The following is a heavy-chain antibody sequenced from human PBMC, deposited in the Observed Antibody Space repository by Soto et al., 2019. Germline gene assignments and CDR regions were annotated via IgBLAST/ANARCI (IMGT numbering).Heavy chain of an antibody. CDR1: GYTFTSYG. V-gene: IGHV1-18*01. Sequence: QVHLVQSGAEVKKPGASVKVSCKASGYTFTSYGITWVRQAPGQGLEWMGWISAHNGNTDSAQKLQGRVIVTRDTSTSTAYMELRSLRSDDTAVYYCARGRYGDYWGQGARVTVSS. CDR3: ARGRYGDY. J-gene: IGHJ4*02. D-gene: IGHD1-1*01. CDR2: ISAHNGNT.